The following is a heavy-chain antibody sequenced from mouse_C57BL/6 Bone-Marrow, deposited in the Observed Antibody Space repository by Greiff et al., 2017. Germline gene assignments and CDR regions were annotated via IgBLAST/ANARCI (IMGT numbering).Heavy chain of an antibody. Sequence: DVQLVESGGGLVKPGGSLKLSCAASGFTFSSYAMSWVRQTPEKRLEWVATISDGGSYTYYPDNVKGRFTISRDNAKNNLYLQMSHLKSEDTAMYYCAREGGLYYYGSSYWYFDVWGTGTTVTVSS. CDR1: GFTFSSYA. CDR3: AREGGLYYYGSSYWYFDV. J-gene: IGHJ1*03. V-gene: IGHV5-4*01. CDR2: ISDGGSYT. D-gene: IGHD1-1*01.